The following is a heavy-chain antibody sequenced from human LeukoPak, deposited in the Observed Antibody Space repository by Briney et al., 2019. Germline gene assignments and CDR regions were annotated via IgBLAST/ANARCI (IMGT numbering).Heavy chain of an antibody. Sequence: SQTLSLTCDVSGGSISRGVYYWSWVRRLPGKGLEWIGHIYYNGNTYYNPSLRSRVAISVATSENQISLKVASVTAADTAVYFCARMTMGRDAVGRSYRFGNTWFDAWGQGTLVTVSS. D-gene: IGHD3-16*02. CDR2: IYYNGNT. CDR3: ARMTMGRDAVGRSYRFGNTWFDA. J-gene: IGHJ5*02. V-gene: IGHV4-31*11. CDR1: GGSISRGVYY.